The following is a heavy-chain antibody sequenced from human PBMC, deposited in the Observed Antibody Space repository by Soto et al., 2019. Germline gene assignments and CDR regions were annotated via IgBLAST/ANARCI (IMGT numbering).Heavy chain of an antibody. V-gene: IGHV4-39*07. CDR1: GGSISSSRCY. CDR2: IKYSGTT. Sequence: PSETLSLTCTVSGGSISSSRCYWGWIRQPPGKGLEWIACIKYSGTTFYNPSLKSRVTISVNTSKNQFSLKLSSVTAADTAVYYCARSVFPWGQGTLVTVSS. CDR3: ARSVFP. J-gene: IGHJ5*02.